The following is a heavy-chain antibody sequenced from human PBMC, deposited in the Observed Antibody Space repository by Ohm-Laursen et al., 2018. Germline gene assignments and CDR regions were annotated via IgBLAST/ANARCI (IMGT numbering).Heavy chain of an antibody. D-gene: IGHD2-8*01. Sequence: ESLKISCKGSGNSFTNYWIGWVRQMPGKGLEWMGIIYPGDSESRYSPSFQGQVTISADRSISTAYLQWSSLKASDTAIYYCARRTSEGAGMDVWGQGTTVTVSS. CDR3: ARRTSEGAGMDV. CDR2: IYPGDSES. CDR1: GNSFTNYW. V-gene: IGHV5-51*01. J-gene: IGHJ6*02.